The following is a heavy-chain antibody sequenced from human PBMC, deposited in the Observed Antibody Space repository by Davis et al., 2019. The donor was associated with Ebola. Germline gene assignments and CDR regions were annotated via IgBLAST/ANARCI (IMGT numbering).Heavy chain of an antibody. V-gene: IGHV3-21*04. CDR3: TRSSGWYSGIDY. J-gene: IGHJ4*02. D-gene: IGHD6-19*01. CDR2: ISGSATST. CDR1: GITLSRYS. Sequence: PGGSLRLSCAASGITLSRYSMNWVRQAPGKGLEWVSYISGSATSTFYAASVKGRFTISRDNADNSLYLQMNSLRPEDTAFYYCTRSSGWYSGIDYWGQGALVTVSS.